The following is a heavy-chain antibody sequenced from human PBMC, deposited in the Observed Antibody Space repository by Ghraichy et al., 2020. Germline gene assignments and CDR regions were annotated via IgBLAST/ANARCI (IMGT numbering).Heavy chain of an antibody. D-gene: IGHD1-26*01. CDR2: IYYSGST. Sequence: SETLSLTCTVSGGSISSSSYYWGWIRQPPGKGLEWIGSIYYSGSTFYNPSLKSRVTISVDTSQNQISLRVSSVTAADTAVYYCARHAIVGATSPIDYWGQGTLVTVSS. V-gene: IGHV4-39*01. J-gene: IGHJ4*02. CDR3: ARHAIVGATSPIDY. CDR1: GGSISSSSYY.